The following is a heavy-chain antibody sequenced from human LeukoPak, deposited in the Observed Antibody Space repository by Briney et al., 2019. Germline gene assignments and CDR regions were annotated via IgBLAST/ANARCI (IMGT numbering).Heavy chain of an antibody. CDR1: GGSFSGYY. CDR2: INHSGST. Sequence: SETLSLTCAVYGGSFSGYYWSWIRQPSGKGLEWIGEINHSGSTNYNPSLKSRVTISVDTSKNQFSLKLSSVTAADTAVYYCARGIAVAGTGFDYWGQGTLVTVSS. V-gene: IGHV4-34*01. CDR3: ARGIAVAGTGFDY. D-gene: IGHD6-19*01. J-gene: IGHJ4*02.